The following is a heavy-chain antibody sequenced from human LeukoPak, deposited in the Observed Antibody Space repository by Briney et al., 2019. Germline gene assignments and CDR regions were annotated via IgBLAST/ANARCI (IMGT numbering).Heavy chain of an antibody. D-gene: IGHD3-10*01. Sequence: SETLSLTCTVSGGSISSYYWSWIRQPPGKGLEWIGHINYSGSTNYNPSLKSRVTISLGTSNNQLSLKLNTLTAADTAVYYCARDKFDYGSVRYYGLDVWGQGTTVTASS. CDR3: ARDKFDYGSVRYYGLDV. CDR1: GGSISSYY. V-gene: IGHV4-59*01. CDR2: INYSGST. J-gene: IGHJ6*02.